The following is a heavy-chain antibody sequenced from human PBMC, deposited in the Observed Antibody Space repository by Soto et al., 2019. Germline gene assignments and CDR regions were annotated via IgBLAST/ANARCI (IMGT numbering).Heavy chain of an antibody. J-gene: IGHJ6*02. V-gene: IGHV3-30-3*01. CDR3: ARAAGGGQRYYYYGTDV. D-gene: IGHD2-15*01. Sequence: GGSLRLSCAASGFTFSSYAMHWVRQAPGKGLEGVAVISYDGSNKYYADSVKGRFTISRDNSKNTLYLQMNSLRAEDTAVYYCARAAGGGQRYYYYGTDVWGQGTTVPVSS. CDR1: GFTFSSYA. CDR2: ISYDGSNK.